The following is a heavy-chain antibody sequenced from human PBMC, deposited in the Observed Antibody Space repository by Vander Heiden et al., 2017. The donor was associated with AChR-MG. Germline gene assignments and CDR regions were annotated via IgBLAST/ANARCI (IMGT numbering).Heavy chain of an antibody. D-gene: IGHD5-18*01. J-gene: IGHJ4*02. V-gene: IGHV3-30-3*01. CDR2: ISYDGSNK. CDR1: GFTFSSYA. Sequence: QVQLVESGGGVVHPGRSLRLSCAATGFTFSSYAMHWVRQAPGKGLEWVAVISYDGSNKYYADSVKGRFTISRDNSKNTLYLQMNSLRAEDTAVYYCARDVGATAMAIMHYWGQGTLVTVSS. CDR3: ARDVGATAMAIMHY.